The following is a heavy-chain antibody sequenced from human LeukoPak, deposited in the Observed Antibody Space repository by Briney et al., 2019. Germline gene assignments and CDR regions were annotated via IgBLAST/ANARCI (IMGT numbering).Heavy chain of an antibody. CDR3: ARGDIDY. J-gene: IGHJ4*02. CDR2: INPSGGST. CDR1: GYTFARYY. D-gene: IGHD2-15*01. V-gene: IGHV1-46*01. Sequence: ASVKVSCKASGYTFARYYVHWLRQAPGQGLEWMGVINPSGGSTSYAQKFQGRVNMTRDTSTSTVYMELSSVRSEDTGGYYCARGDIDYWGQGTLVTV.